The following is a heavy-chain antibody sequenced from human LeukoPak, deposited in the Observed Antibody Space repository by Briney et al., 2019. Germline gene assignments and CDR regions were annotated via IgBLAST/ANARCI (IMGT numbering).Heavy chain of an antibody. CDR3: ARDTRTHYDMNWFDP. J-gene: IGHJ5*02. Sequence: SETLSLTCTVSGGSISSGDYYWSWIRQPPGKGLEWIGYIYYRGSTYYNPSLKSRVTISVDTSKNQFSLKLSSVTAADTAVYYCARDTRTHYDMNWFDPWGQGTLVTVSS. CDR2: IYYRGST. V-gene: IGHV4-30-4*08. CDR1: GGSISSGDYY. D-gene: IGHD3-9*01.